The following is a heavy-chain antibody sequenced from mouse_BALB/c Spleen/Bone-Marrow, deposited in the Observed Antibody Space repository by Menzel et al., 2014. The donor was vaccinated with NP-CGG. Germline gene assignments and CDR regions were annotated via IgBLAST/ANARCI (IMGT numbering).Heavy chain of an antibody. CDR2: INPGSGGT. CDR3: AREIITTFAY. CDR1: GYAFTNHL. D-gene: IGHD1-1*01. V-gene: IGHV1-54*01. Sequence: QVQLQQSGAELVRPGTLVKVSCKASGYAFTNHLIEWVKQRPGQGLEWIGVINPGSGGTNYNEKFKGKATLTADKSSSTAYMQLSSLTSDDSAVCFCAREIITTFAYWGRGTLVTVSA. J-gene: IGHJ3*01.